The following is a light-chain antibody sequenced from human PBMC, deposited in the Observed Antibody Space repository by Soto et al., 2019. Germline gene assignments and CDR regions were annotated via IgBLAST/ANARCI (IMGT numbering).Light chain of an antibody. Sequence: DIPMTESPSALSAPVGDSVTITCRASQSIRNWLAWYQQKPGKAPKFLIYDASSLESGVPTRFRGRGSGTEFTLTITNLQPDDFATYYCQQYHTYSWTFGQGTKVDIK. V-gene: IGKV1-5*01. CDR2: DAS. CDR3: QQYHTYSWT. CDR1: QSIRNW. J-gene: IGKJ1*01.